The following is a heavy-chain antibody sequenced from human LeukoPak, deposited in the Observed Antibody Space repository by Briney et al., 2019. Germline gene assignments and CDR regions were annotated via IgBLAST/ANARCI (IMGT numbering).Heavy chain of an antibody. CDR3: ARDAGGDYRDDAFDI. Sequence: SVKVSCKASGYTFTSYGISWVRQAPGQGLEWMGGIIPIFGTATYAQKFQGRVTITTDESTSTAYMELSSLRSEDTAVYYCARDAGGDYRDDAFDIWGQGTMVTVSS. J-gene: IGHJ3*02. V-gene: IGHV1-69*05. CDR1: GYTFTSYG. D-gene: IGHD4-17*01. CDR2: IIPIFGTA.